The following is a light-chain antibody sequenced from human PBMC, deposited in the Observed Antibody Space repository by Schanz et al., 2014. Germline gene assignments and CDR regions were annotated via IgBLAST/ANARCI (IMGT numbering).Light chain of an antibody. J-gene: IGLJ3*02. CDR1: TSDVGGYNF. CDR2: EVT. CDR3: SSYAGSDNLL. Sequence: QSALIQPPSASGSPGQSVTISCTGTTSDVGGYNFVSWYQQHPGKAPKPVIYEVTKRPSGVPDRFSGSKSGNTASLTVSGLQAEDEADYYCSSYAGSDNLLFGGGTKLTVL. V-gene: IGLV2-8*01.